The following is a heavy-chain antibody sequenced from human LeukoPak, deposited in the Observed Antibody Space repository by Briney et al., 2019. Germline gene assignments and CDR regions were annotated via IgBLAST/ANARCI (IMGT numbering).Heavy chain of an antibody. D-gene: IGHD2-15*01. J-gene: IGHJ6*02. V-gene: IGHV3-48*01. CDR3: ALGYCSGGSCYYYYYGTDV. CDR2: ISSSSSTI. CDR1: GFTFSSYS. Sequence: GGSLRLSCAASGFTFSSYSMNWVRQAPGKGLEWVSYISSSSSTIYYADSVKGRFTISRDNAKNSLYLQMNSLRAEDTAVYYCALGYCSGGSCYYYYYGTDVWGQGTTVTVSS.